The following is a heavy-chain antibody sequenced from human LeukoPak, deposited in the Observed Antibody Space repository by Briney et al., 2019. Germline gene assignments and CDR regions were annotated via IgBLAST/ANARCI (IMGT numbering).Heavy chain of an antibody. CDR2: IYTSGST. CDR3: ARSHPQDYGDYWYFDL. V-gene: IGHV4-4*07. CDR1: GGSISSYY. D-gene: IGHD4-17*01. Sequence: SETLSLTCTVSGGSISSYYWSWIRQPAGKGLEWIGRIYTSGSTNYNPSLKSRVTMSVDTSKNQFSLKLSSVTAADTAVYYCARSHPQDYGDYWYFDLWGRGTLVTVSS. J-gene: IGHJ2*01.